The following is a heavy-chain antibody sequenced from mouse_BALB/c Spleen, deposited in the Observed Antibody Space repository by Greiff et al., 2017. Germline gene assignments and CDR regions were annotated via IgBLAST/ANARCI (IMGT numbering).Heavy chain of an antibody. CDR1: GYTFTSYY. Sequence: EVQLQQSGAELVKPGASVKLSCKASGYTFTSYYMYWVKQRPGQGLEWIGAIYPGNSDTSYNQKFKGKAKLTAVTSTSTAYMELSSLTNEDSAVYYCTRSEYYYGSSYVYWGQGTTLTVSS. J-gene: IGHJ2*01. D-gene: IGHD1-1*01. V-gene: IGHV1-5*01. CDR3: TRSEYYYGSSYVY. CDR2: IYPGNSDT.